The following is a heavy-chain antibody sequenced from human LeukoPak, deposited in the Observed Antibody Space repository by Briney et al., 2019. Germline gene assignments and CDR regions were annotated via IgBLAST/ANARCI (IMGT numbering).Heavy chain of an antibody. CDR3: ARADRLGAALLASFDY. V-gene: IGHV3-48*03. CDR1: GFTFSSYE. CDR2: ISSSGSTI. Sequence: GGSLRLSCAASGFTFSSYEMNWVRQAPGKGLEWVSYISSSGSTIYYADSVKGRFTISRDNAKNSLYLQMNSLRAEDTAVYYCARADRLGAALLASFDYWGQGTLVTVSS. D-gene: IGHD3-16*01. J-gene: IGHJ4*02.